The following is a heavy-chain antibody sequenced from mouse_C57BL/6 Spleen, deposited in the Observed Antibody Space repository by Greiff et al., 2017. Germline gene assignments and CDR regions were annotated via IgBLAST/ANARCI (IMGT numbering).Heavy chain of an antibody. CDR3: TSPPYDYGKRFAY. J-gene: IGHJ3*01. D-gene: IGHD2-4*01. Sequence: QVQLQQPGAELVKPGASVKLSCKASGYTFTSYWITWVKQRPGQGLEWIGNIYPGSGSTNYNEKFKSKATLTVDTSSSTAYMQLSSLTSEDSAVYYCTSPPYDYGKRFAYWGQGTLVTVSA. CDR1: GYTFTSYW. CDR2: IYPGSGST. V-gene: IGHV1-55*01.